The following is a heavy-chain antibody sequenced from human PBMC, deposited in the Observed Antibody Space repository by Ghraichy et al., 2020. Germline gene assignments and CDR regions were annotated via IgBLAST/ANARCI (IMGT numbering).Heavy chain of an antibody. CDR2: ISGSGGT. V-gene: IGHV3-23*01. Sequence: GGSLRLSCAASGFSFSNSAMSWVRQAPGKGLEWVSGISGSGGTYYADSVKGRFTISRDSSKSTLYLQVSSLRAEDTAVYYCAKNKVYQSTDAFDIWGQGTLVTVSS. D-gene: IGHD6-19*01. J-gene: IGHJ3*02. CDR1: GFSFSNSA. CDR3: AKNKVYQSTDAFDI.